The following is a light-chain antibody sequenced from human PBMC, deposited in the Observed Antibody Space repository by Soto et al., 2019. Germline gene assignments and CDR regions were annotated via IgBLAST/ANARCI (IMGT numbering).Light chain of an antibody. Sequence: IVMTQSPVTLSVSPGERATLSCRASQSVRSNLAWYQQKPGQAPSLLIYGAFTRATGIPTRFSGTGSETDFTLTITRLEPEDSAVYYCQQHGTTFGQGTKVDIK. CDR1: QSVRSN. V-gene: IGKV3-15*01. CDR2: GAF. CDR3: QQHGTT. J-gene: IGKJ1*01.